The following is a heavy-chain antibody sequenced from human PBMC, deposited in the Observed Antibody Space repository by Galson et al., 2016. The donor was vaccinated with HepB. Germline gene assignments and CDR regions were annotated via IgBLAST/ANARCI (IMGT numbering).Heavy chain of an antibody. Sequence: SVKVSCKVSGSTFHNYAFHWLRQAPRQRPEWMGWINSASGDSRVSQALQGRITLTRDTSATTVFMELRSLAPGDTAVYYCARYSNRPQHWLAYWGQGTLVTVSS. CDR2: INSASGDS. V-gene: IGHV1-3*01. CDR1: GSTFHNYA. CDR3: ARYSNRPQHWLAY. D-gene: IGHD3-9*01. J-gene: IGHJ4*02.